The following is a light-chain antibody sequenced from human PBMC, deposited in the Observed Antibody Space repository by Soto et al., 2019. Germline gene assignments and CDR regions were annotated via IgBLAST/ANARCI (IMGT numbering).Light chain of an antibody. J-gene: IGKJ4*01. CDR3: QQYYSYPLT. CDR2: AAS. Sequence: AIRMTQSPSSFSASIGDRVTITCRAGQGISSYLAWYQQKPGKAPKLLIYAASTLQSGVPSRFSGSGSGTDFTLTIRCLQSEDFATYYCQQYYSYPLTFGGGTKVDIK. CDR1: QGISSY. V-gene: IGKV1-8*01.